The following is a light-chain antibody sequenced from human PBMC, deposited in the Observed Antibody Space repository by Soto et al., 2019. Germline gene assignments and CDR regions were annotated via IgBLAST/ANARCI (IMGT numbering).Light chain of an antibody. Sequence: QSVLTQPRSVSGSPGQSVTISCTGTSSDVGDYNFVSWYWYQQHPGKAPKLLIYDVNKRPSGVPDRFSGSKSGNTASLTLSGLQAEDEADYYCCSYAGTYPWVFGGGTKVTVL. CDR2: DVN. V-gene: IGLV2-11*01. CDR3: CSYAGTYPWV. CDR1: SSDVGDYNF. J-gene: IGLJ3*02.